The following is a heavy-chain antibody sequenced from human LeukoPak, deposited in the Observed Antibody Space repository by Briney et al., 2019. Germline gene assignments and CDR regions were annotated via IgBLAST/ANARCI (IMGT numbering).Heavy chain of an antibody. V-gene: IGHV4-34*01. CDR1: GGSFSGYY. CDR2: INHSGSN. CDR3: ARHLFSESYYF. Sequence: PSETLSLTCAVYGGSFSGYYWSWIRQPPGKGLEWIGEINHSGSNNYNPSLKSRVTISVDTSKNQFSLKLSSVTAADTAVYYCARHLFSESYYFWGPGTLVTVSS. J-gene: IGHJ4*02. D-gene: IGHD1-26*01.